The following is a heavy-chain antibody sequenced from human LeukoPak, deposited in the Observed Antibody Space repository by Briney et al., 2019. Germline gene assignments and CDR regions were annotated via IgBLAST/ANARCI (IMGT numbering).Heavy chain of an antibody. CDR3: ARESGLEPGYNAFDI. Sequence: ASVKVSCKASGGTFSSYAISWVRQAPGQGLEWMGGIIPIFGTANYAQKFQGRVTITADESTSTAYMELSSLRSDDTAVYYCARESGLEPGYNAFDIWGQGTMVTVSS. D-gene: IGHD1-1*01. CDR2: IIPIFGTA. CDR1: GGTFSSYA. J-gene: IGHJ3*02. V-gene: IGHV1-69*13.